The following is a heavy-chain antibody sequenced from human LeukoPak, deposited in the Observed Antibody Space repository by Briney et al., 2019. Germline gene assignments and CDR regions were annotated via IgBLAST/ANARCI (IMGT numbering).Heavy chain of an antibody. V-gene: IGHV3-21*01. CDR2: ISSSSSYI. CDR3: ARDQLPRTKPLDY. CDR1: GFTFSSYS. Sequence: GGSLRLSCAASGFTFSSYSMNWVRQAPGKGLEWVSSISSSSSYIYYADSVKGRFTISRDNAKNSLYPQMNSLRAEDTAVYYCARDQLPRTKPLDYWGQGTLVTVSS. J-gene: IGHJ4*02. D-gene: IGHD1-14*01.